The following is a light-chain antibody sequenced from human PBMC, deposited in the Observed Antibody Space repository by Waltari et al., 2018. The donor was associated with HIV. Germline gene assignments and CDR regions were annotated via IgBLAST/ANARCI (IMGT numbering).Light chain of an antibody. J-gene: IGLJ2*01. CDR1: SSDVGRYNS. V-gene: IGLV2-18*02. Sequence: QSALTQPPSVSGSPGQSVPISCTGTSSDVGRYNSVSWYQQPPGTAPKLMIYEVSNRPSGVPDRFSGSKSGNTASLTISGLQAEDEADYYCSSYTSSSTFVFGGGTKLTVL. CDR2: EVS. CDR3: SSYTSSSTFV.